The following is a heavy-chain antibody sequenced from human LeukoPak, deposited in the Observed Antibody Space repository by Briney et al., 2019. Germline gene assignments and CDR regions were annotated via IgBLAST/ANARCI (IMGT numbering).Heavy chain of an antibody. CDR3: ARVRSGNVLNWFDP. V-gene: IGHV3-30*03. J-gene: IGHJ5*02. CDR2: ISYDGSNK. Sequence: GGSLRLSCAASGFTFSSYGMHWVRQAPGKGLEWVAVISYDGSNKYYADSVKGRFTISRDNSKNTLYLQMNSLRAEDTAVYYCARVRSGNVLNWFDPWGQGTLVTVSS. D-gene: IGHD3-10*01. CDR1: GFTFSSYG.